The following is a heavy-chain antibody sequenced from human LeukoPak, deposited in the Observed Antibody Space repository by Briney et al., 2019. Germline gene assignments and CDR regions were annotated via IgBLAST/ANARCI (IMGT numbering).Heavy chain of an antibody. CDR1: GGSISSYY. Sequence: PSETLSLTCTVSGGSISSYYWSWIRQPPGKGLEWIGYTYYSGSTNYKPSLKSRVTISVDTSKNQFSLKLNSVTAADTAVYYCARGLTTVTSNNWFDPWGQGTLVTVSS. D-gene: IGHD4-17*01. J-gene: IGHJ5*02. CDR2: TYYSGST. CDR3: ARGLTTVTSNNWFDP. V-gene: IGHV4-59*01.